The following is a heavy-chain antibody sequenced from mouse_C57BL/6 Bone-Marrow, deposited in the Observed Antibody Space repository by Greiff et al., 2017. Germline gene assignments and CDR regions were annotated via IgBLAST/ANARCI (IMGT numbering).Heavy chain of an antibody. Sequence: EVQLQQSGPELVKPGASVKISCKASGYTFTDYYMNWVKQSHGKSLEWIGDINPNNGGTSYNQKFKGKATLTVDKSSSTAYMELRSLTSEDSAVYYCARSGYGSSYGYWGQGTTLTVSS. CDR3: ARSGYGSSYGY. V-gene: IGHV1-26*01. J-gene: IGHJ2*01. D-gene: IGHD1-1*01. CDR1: GYTFTDYY. CDR2: INPNNGGT.